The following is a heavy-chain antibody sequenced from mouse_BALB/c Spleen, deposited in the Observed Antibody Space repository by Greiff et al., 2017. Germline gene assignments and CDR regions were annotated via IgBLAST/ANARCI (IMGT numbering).Heavy chain of an antibody. J-gene: IGHJ3*01. Sequence: QVQLKQSGAELVRPGASVTLSCKASGYTFTDYEMHWVKQTPVHGLEWIGAIDPETGGTAYNQKFKGKATLTADKSSSTAYMELRSLTSEDSAVYYCTRGRYWFAYWGQGTLVTVSA. CDR2: IDPETGGT. CDR1: GYTFTDYE. V-gene: IGHV1-15*01. CDR3: TRGRYWFAY. D-gene: IGHD1-1*01.